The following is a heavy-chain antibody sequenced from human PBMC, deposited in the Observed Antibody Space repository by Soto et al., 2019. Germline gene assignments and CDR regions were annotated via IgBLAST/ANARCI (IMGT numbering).Heavy chain of an antibody. CDR1: GFTFSDYY. J-gene: IGHJ4*02. Sequence: EVQLVESGGGLVQPEGSLRLSCAASGFTFSDYYMEWVRQAPGKGLEWVGRVRNKVNRYTTEYAASVKGRFTVSRDDSRNSLYLPMNSLKTGDTAMYYCSRAGILTTPYYTDYWGLGTLVTVSS. CDR2: VRNKVNRYTT. V-gene: IGHV3-72*01. CDR3: SRAGILTTPYYTDY. D-gene: IGHD2-21*01.